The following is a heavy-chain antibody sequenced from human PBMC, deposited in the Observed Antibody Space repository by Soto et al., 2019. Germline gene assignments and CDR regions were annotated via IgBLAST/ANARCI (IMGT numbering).Heavy chain of an antibody. D-gene: IGHD2-21*01. J-gene: IGHJ6*02. CDR3: ARKIVVGTNYYYYGMDV. CDR1: GVTFTSYS. Sequence: SGVTFTSYSMNWVRHAPGKGLEWVSSISGSGGSTYYADSVKGRFTISRDNSKNTLYMPMNSLRAEDTAVYYCARKIVVGTNYYYYGMDVWGQGTTVTVSS. V-gene: IGHV3-23*01. CDR2: ISGSGGST.